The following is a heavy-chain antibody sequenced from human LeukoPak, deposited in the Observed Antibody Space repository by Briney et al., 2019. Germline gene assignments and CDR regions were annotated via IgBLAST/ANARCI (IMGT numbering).Heavy chain of an antibody. CDR1: GGSISSGGYS. V-gene: IGHV4-30-2*01. Sequence: SQTLSLTCAVSGGSISSGGYSWSWIRQPPGKGLEWIGYIYHSGSTYYNPSLKSRVTISVDRSKNQFSLKLSSVTAADMAVYYCARARLPPCSALDYWGQGTLVTVSS. CDR3: ARARLPPCSALDY. D-gene: IGHD2-15*01. CDR2: IYHSGST. J-gene: IGHJ4*02.